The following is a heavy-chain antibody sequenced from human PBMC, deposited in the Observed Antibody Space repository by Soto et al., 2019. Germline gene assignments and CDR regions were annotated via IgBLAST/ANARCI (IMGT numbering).Heavy chain of an antibody. CDR1: GGTFSSYA. D-gene: IGHD4-4*01. Sequence: QVQLVQSGAEVKKPGSSVKVSCKASGGTFSSYAISWVRQAPGQGLEGMGGIIPIFGTANYAQKFQGRVTITADKSTSTAYMELSSLRSEDTAVYYCASGIYYSNYDYYYGMDVWGQGTTVTVSS. CDR3: ASGIYYSNYDYYYGMDV. CDR2: IIPIFGTA. J-gene: IGHJ6*02. V-gene: IGHV1-69*06.